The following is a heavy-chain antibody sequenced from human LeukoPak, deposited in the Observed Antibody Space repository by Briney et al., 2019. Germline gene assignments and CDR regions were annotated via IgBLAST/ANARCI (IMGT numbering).Heavy chain of an antibody. CDR2: IYSGGST. J-gene: IGHJ4*02. CDR3: ARNIPVTRWGY. D-gene: IGHD2-21*01. V-gene: IGHV3-66*01. CDR1: GFAVSNNY. Sequence: GGSLRLSCAASGFAVSNNYMTWVRQAPGKGLGWVSLIYSGGSTYYADSVKGRFSISRDNSKNTGYLQMNSLRAEDTAVYYCARNIPVTRWGYWGQGTLVTVSS.